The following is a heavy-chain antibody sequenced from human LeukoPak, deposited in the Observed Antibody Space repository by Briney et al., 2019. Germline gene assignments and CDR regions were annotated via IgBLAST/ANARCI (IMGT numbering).Heavy chain of an antibody. CDR2: IYYSGST. CDR1: GGSISSSSYY. Sequence: SETLSLTCTASGGSISSSSYYWGWIRQPPGKGLERIGSIYYSGSTYYNPSLKSRVTISVDTSKNQFSLKLSSVTAADTAVYYCASTRDNLHFDYWGQGTLVTVSS. D-gene: IGHD1-14*01. J-gene: IGHJ4*02. CDR3: ASTRDNLHFDY. V-gene: IGHV4-39*01.